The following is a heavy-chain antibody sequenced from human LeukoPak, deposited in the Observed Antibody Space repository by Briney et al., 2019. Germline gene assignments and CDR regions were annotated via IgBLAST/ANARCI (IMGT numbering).Heavy chain of an antibody. CDR1: GFTFSRYW. D-gene: IGHD1-1*01. CDR3: KSGGAAPGSFDY. V-gene: IGHV3-7*01. J-gene: IGHJ4*02. CDR2: IKYDGYEE. Sequence: TGGSLRLSCAASGFTFSRYWMSWMRQAPGKGLEWVANIKYDGYEEYYVDSVKGRFTISRDNAKNSLYLQLSSLRVEDTAVYYCKSGGAAPGSFDYWGQGTLVTVSP.